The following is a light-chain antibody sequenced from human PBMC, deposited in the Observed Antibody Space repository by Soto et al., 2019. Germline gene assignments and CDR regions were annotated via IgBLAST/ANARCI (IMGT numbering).Light chain of an antibody. Sequence: EIVLTQSPGTLSLSPGERATLSCRASESVTSDCLAWYRQRPGQAPRLLIYDAYTRATGVGARFTGSGSATDFSLTITSQEPEDFAVYYCQQRGKWPSTFCPGTKVEMK. CDR1: ESVTSDC. CDR3: QQRGKWPST. V-gene: IGKV3D-20*02. CDR2: DAY. J-gene: IGKJ2*02.